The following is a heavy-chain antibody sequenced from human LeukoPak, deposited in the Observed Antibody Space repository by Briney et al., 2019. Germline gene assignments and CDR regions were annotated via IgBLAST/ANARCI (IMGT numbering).Heavy chain of an antibody. CDR1: GFTFSNYN. J-gene: IGHJ4*02. CDR2: ISSGSSYI. CDR3: ASKHDYGDYGYFDY. Sequence: PGGSLRLSCAASGFTFSNYNTNWVRQAPGKGLEWVSSISSGSSYIHYADSVKGRFTISRDNAKNSLYLQMNSLRAEDTAVYYCASKHDYGDYGYFDYWGQGTLVTVSS. D-gene: IGHD4-17*01. V-gene: IGHV3-21*01.